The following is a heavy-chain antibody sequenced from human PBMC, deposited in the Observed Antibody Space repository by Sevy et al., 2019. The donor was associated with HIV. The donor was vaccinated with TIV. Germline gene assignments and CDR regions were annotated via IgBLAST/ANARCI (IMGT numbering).Heavy chain of an antibody. CDR3: ARARYCSSTSCRYYYYYYMDV. V-gene: IGHV4-59*01. J-gene: IGHJ6*03. D-gene: IGHD2-2*01. Sequence: SETLSLTCTVSGGSISSYYWSWIRQPPGKGLEWIGYIYYSGGTNYNPSLKSRVTISVDTSKNQFSLKLSSVTAADTAVYYCARARYCSSTSCRYYYYYYMDVWGKGTTVTVSS. CDR1: GGSISSYY. CDR2: IYYSGGT.